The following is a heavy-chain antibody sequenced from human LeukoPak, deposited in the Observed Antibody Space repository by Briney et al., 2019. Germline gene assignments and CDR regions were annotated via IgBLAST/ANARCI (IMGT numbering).Heavy chain of an antibody. J-gene: IGHJ6*02. V-gene: IGHV4-59*01. Sequence: SETLSLTCTVSGDSISSYYWSWIRQPPGKALEWIGYIYYSGSTKYNASLKSRVTMSLDTSKSQFSLKLNSVTAADTAVDYCTSDRPSGSGSSCSLGMDVWGQGTTVTVSS. CDR1: GDSISSYY. CDR2: IYYSGST. CDR3: TSDRPSGSGSSCSLGMDV. D-gene: IGHD3-10*01.